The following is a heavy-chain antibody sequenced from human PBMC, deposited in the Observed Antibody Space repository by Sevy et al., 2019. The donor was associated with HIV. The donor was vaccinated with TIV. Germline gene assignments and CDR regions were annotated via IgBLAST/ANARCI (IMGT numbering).Heavy chain of an antibody. V-gene: IGHV3-23*01. Sequence: GGSLRLACAASGFTFSSYAMSWVRQAPGKGLEWASAISGSGGSTYYADSVKGRFTISRDNSKNTLYLQMNSLRAADTDVYYCANVPPYYYDSSGYYPPDYWGQGTLVTVSS. J-gene: IGHJ4*02. CDR3: ANVPPYYYDSSGYYPPDY. CDR1: GFTFSSYA. CDR2: ISGSGGST. D-gene: IGHD3-22*01.